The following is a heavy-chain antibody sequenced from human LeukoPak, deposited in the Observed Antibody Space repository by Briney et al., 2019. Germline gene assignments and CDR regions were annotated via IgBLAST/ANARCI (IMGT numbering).Heavy chain of an antibody. D-gene: IGHD3-10*01. CDR2: INPSGGST. J-gene: IGHJ4*02. CDR3: ARDRGGTAHDY. CDR1: GYSFTSYW. Sequence: GESLKISCKGSGYSFTSYWIGWVRQAPGQGLEWMGIINPSGGSTSYAQKFQGRVTMTRDMSTSTVYMELSSLRSEDTAVYYCARDRGGTAHDYWGQGTLVTVSS. V-gene: IGHV1-46*01.